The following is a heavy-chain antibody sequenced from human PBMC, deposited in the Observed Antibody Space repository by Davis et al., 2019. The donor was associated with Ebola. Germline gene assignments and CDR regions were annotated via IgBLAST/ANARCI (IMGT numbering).Heavy chain of an antibody. CDR2: IRLDGSRQ. CDR1: GFTFSTYG. V-gene: IGHV3-30*02. CDR3: AKVGDGYNWVGADS. J-gene: IGHJ4*02. Sequence: GESLKISCAGSGFTFSTYGMHWVRQAPGKGLEWVTFIRLDGSRQHYGDSVKGRFTVSRDNSKNTLYLQMSSLRPEDTALYYCAKVGDGYNWVGADSWGQGALVTVSS. D-gene: IGHD5-24*01.